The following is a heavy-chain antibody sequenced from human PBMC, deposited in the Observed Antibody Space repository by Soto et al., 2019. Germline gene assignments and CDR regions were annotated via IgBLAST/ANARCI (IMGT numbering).Heavy chain of an antibody. J-gene: IGHJ5*02. D-gene: IGHD4-4*01. Sequence: ASVNVSCKASGYTFTGYFMHWVRQAPGQGLEWMGWINPNSGGTNYAQKFQGLVTMTRDTSIRTAYMELSRLRSDDTAVYYCARDGADYSNDENWFDPWGQGTLVNVSS. V-gene: IGHV1-2*04. CDR2: INPNSGGT. CDR1: GYTFTGYF. CDR3: ARDGADYSNDENWFDP.